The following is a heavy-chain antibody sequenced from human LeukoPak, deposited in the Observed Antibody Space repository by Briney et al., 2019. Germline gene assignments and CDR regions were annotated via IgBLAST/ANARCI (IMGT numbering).Heavy chain of an antibody. J-gene: IGHJ5*02. CDR1: GYTFTSYG. Sequence: ASVKVSCKASGYTFTSYGISWVRQAPGQGLEWMGWISAYNGNTNYAQTLQGRVTMTTDTSTSTAYMELRSLRSDDTAVYYCARDRPNIVVVPAAEGPWFDPWGQGTLVTVSS. V-gene: IGHV1-18*01. CDR2: ISAYNGNT. D-gene: IGHD2-2*01. CDR3: ARDRPNIVVVPAAEGPWFDP.